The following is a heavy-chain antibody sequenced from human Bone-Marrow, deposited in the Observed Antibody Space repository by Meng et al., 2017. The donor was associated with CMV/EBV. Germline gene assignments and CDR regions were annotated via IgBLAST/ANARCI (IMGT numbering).Heavy chain of an antibody. D-gene: IGHD1-14*01. V-gene: IGHV3-23*01. Sequence: GESLKISCAASGFTFSSYAMSWVRQAPGKGLEWVSGISGSGGSTYYADSVKGRFTISRDNSKNTLYLQMNSLRAEDTAVYYCAKDPTGPSNWFDPWGQGTRVTVSS. CDR1: GFTFSSYA. CDR3: AKDPTGPSNWFDP. CDR2: ISGSGGST. J-gene: IGHJ5*02.